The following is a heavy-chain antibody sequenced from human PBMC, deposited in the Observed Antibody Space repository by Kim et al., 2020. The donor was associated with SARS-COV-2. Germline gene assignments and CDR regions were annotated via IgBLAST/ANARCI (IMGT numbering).Heavy chain of an antibody. Sequence: ADSVKGRFTISRANSKDTLYLQMNSLRAEDRAVYYCAKPSRPGYYYAMDVWGQGTTVTVSS. J-gene: IGHJ6*02. CDR3: AKPSRPGYYYAMDV. V-gene: IGHV3-30*02.